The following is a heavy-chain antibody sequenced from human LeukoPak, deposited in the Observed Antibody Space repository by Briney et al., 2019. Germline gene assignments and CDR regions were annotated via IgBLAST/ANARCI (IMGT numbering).Heavy chain of an antibody. Sequence: PGGSLRLSCAASRFTFSSHSMNWVRQAPGKGLEWLSYIDSGSGNIYYRDSVKGRFTISRDNAQHSLYLKMDSLRDEDTAVYYCAREDDDWGPNTLDVWGQGTVVTVSS. D-gene: IGHD7-27*01. V-gene: IGHV3-48*02. CDR3: AREDDDWGPNTLDV. CDR1: RFTFSSHS. CDR2: IDSGSGNI. J-gene: IGHJ3*01.